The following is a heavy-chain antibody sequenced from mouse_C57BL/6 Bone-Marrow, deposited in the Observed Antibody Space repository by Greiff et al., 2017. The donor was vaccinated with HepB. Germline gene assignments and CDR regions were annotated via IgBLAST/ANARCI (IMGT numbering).Heavy chain of an antibody. CDR3: ARSPIYYGNYGFAY. V-gene: IGHV1-59*01. Sequence: QVQLQQSGAELVRPGTSVKLSCKASGYTFTSYWMHWVKQRPGQGLEWIGVIDPSDSYTNYNQKFKGKATLTVDTSSSTAYMQLSSLTSEDSAVYYCARSPIYYGNYGFAYWGQGTLVTVSA. D-gene: IGHD2-1*01. CDR2: IDPSDSYT. CDR1: GYTFTSYW. J-gene: IGHJ3*01.